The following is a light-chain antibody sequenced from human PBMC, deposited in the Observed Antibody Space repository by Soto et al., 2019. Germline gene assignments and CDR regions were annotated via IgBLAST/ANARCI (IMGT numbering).Light chain of an antibody. Sequence: EIVLTQSPGTLSLSPGERATLSYRASQSVSSSYLAWYQQKPGQAPRLLIYGASSRATGIPDRFSGSGSGTDFTLTISRLEPEDVAEYYCHQYGSSPWTFGQGTKVEIK. J-gene: IGKJ1*01. CDR2: GAS. CDR3: HQYGSSPWT. CDR1: QSVSSSY. V-gene: IGKV3-20*01.